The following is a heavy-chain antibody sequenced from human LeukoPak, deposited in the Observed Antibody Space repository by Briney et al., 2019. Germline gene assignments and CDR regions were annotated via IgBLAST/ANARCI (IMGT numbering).Heavy chain of an antibody. CDR2: IGPDGGDT. CDR1: GFTFSHYW. CDR3: ARRSTVIAGYYYMDV. Sequence: GGSLRLSCAASGFTFSHYWMAWVRQSPGKGREGLANIGPDGGDTAYVDSVKGRFTIDRDNARNSVYLQMNSLRVEETAVYYCARRSTVIAGYYYMDVWGRGTSVTVSS. J-gene: IGHJ6*03. D-gene: IGHD4-11*01. V-gene: IGHV3-7*01.